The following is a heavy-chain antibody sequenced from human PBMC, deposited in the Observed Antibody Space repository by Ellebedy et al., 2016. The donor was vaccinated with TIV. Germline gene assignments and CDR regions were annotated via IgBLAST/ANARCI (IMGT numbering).Heavy chain of an antibody. V-gene: IGHV4-59*01. CDR1: GGSISSYF. CDR2: FSYSGGT. CDR3: ARDRYITLFGVVRQDAFDI. D-gene: IGHD3-3*01. J-gene: IGHJ3*02. Sequence: MPSETLSLTCAFSGGSISSYFWSWIRQPPGKGLEWIGYFSYSGGTNYNPSLKSRVTISVDTSKNQFSLKLSSVTAADTAVYYCARDRYITLFGVVRQDAFDIWGQGTMVTVSS.